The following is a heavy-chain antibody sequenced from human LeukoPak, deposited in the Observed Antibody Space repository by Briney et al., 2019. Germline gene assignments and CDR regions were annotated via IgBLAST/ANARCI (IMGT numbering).Heavy chain of an antibody. Sequence: ASVKVSCKASGGTFSSYGISWVRQAPGQGLEWMGWISAYNGNTNYAQKLQGRVTMTTDTSTSTAYMELRSLRSDDTAVYYCATSTMVRGVIINTYYYGMDVWGQGTTVTVSS. CDR3: ATSTMVRGVIINTYYYGMDV. D-gene: IGHD3-10*01. V-gene: IGHV1-18*01. CDR2: ISAYNGNT. J-gene: IGHJ6*02. CDR1: GGTFSSYG.